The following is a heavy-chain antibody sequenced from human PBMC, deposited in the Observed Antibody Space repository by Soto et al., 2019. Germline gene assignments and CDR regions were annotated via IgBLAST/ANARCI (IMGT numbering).Heavy chain of an antibody. CDR2: ISGSGGST. V-gene: IGHV3-23*01. J-gene: IGHJ4*02. D-gene: IGHD2-15*01. Sequence: PGGSLRLSCAASGFTFSSYAMSWVRQAPGKGLEWVSGISGSGGSTYYADSVKGRFTISRDNSKNTLYLQMNSLRAEDTAVYYCAKDIKTRWYCSGGSCYQGDYWGQGTLVTVSS. CDR3: AKDIKTRWYCSGGSCYQGDY. CDR1: GFTFSSYA.